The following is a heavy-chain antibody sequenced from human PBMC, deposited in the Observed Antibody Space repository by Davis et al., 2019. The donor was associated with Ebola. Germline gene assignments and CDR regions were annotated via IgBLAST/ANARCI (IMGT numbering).Heavy chain of an antibody. CDR1: GGTFSSYA. CDR2: IIPIFGTA. J-gene: IGHJ6*02. Sequence: AASVKVSCKASGGTFSSYAISWVRQAPGQGLEWMGGIIPIFGTANYAQKFQGRVTITADESTSTAYMELSSLRSEDTAVYYCARDDPTGYYYGMDVWGQGTTVTVSS. V-gene: IGHV1-69*13. CDR3: ARDDPTGYYYGMDV.